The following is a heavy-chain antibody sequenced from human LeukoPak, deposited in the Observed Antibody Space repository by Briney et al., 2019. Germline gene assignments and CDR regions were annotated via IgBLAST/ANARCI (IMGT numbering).Heavy chain of an antibody. J-gene: IGHJ5*02. V-gene: IGHV1-46*01. Sequence: ASVKVSCKASGYTFTSYYMHWVRQAPGQGLEWMGIINPSGGSTSYAQKFQGRVTMTRDTSTSTVYMELSSLRSEDTAVYYCARRLWAYCGGDCYAQFFDRWGQGTLVTVSS. CDR1: GYTFTSYY. CDR2: INPSGGST. D-gene: IGHD2-21*02. CDR3: ARRLWAYCGGDCYAQFFDR.